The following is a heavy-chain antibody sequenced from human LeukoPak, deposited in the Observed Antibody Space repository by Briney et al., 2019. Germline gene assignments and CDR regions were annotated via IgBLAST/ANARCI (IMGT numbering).Heavy chain of an antibody. Sequence: ASVKVSCKVPGYTXTDHSDYYIHWVRQAPGQGLEWMGWISPHNGVTNYAQKFQGRVTMTRDTSISTAYMDLSSLKSDDTAVYYCVRSRGSGSYSTYYGMDVWGQGTPVTVSS. V-gene: IGHV1-2*02. CDR3: VRSRGSGSYSTYYGMDV. CDR2: ISPHNGVT. D-gene: IGHD3-10*01. CDR1: GYTXTDHSDYY. J-gene: IGHJ6*02.